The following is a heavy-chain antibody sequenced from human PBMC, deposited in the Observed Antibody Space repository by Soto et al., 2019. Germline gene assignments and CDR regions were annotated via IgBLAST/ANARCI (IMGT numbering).Heavy chain of an antibody. V-gene: IGHV4-30-4*08. CDR2: IYHRGST. J-gene: IGHJ5*02. CDR1: GGSISSGDYY. D-gene: IGHD2-21*01. CDR3: ARQPTTGDTDLWFDP. Sequence: SETLSLTCTVSGGSISSGDYYWNWIRQHPGKGLEWIGYIYHRGSTKYNPSLTNRVTVSVDTSKNEFSLKLRSVTAADTAVYYCARQPTTGDTDLWFDPWGQGTLVTVSS.